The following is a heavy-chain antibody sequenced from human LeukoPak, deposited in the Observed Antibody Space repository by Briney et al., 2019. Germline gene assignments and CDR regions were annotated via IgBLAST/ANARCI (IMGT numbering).Heavy chain of an antibody. J-gene: IGHJ4*02. Sequence: GGSLRLSCAASGFTFSSYRMNWVRQAPGEGLEWVSSISSSSSYIYYADSVKGRFTISRDNAKNSLYLQMNSLRAEDTAVYYCARVPGYSSSSPQDYWGQGTLVTVSS. CDR3: ARVPGYSSSSPQDY. CDR2: ISSSSSYI. V-gene: IGHV3-21*01. CDR1: GFTFSSYR. D-gene: IGHD6-6*01.